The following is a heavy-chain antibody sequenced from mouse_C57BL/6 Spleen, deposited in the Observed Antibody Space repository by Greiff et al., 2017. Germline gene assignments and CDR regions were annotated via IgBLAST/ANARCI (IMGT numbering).Heavy chain of an antibody. J-gene: IGHJ2*01. CDR1: GYTFTSYW. D-gene: IGHD1-1*01. CDR3: ARRSYGFPFDY. V-gene: IGHV1-55*01. CDR2: IYPGSGST. Sequence: VQLKQSGAELVKPGASVKMSCKASGYTFTSYWITWVKQRPGQGLVWIGDIYPGSGSTNYNEKFKSKATLTVDTSSSPAYMQLSSLTSEDSAVYYCARRSYGFPFDYWGQGTTLTVSS.